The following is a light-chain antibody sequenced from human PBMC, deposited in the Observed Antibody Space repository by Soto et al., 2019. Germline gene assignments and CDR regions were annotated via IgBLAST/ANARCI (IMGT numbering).Light chain of an antibody. V-gene: IGKV1-5*03. J-gene: IGKJ3*01. CDR2: KAS. CDR3: QQSFT. Sequence: DIQMTQSPSTLSASVGVRVTITCRASQSISSWLAWYQQNPGKAPQLLIYKASTLESGVPSRFSGNESGSEFPLPISSLQSDDYATDYCQQSFTFGPGTKVDI. CDR1: QSISSW.